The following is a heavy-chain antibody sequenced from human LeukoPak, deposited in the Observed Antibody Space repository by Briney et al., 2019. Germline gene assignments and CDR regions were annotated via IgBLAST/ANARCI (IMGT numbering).Heavy chain of an antibody. CDR3: ARGEWELLDDYYYYMDV. CDR2: IYTSGST. CDR1: GGSISSYY. Sequence: SETLSLTCTVSGGSISSYYWSWIRQPAGKGLEWIGRIYTSGSTNYNPSLKSRVTMSVDTSKNQFSLKLSSVTAADTAAYYCARGEWELLDDYYYYMDVWGKGTTVTVSS. J-gene: IGHJ6*03. D-gene: IGHD1-26*01. V-gene: IGHV4-4*07.